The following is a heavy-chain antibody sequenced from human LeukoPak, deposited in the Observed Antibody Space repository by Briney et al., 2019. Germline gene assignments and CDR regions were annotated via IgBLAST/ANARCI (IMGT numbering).Heavy chain of an antibody. Sequence: PGGTLRLSCAASGFTFSSYGMSWVRQAPGKGLEWVSYISSSSSNIYYADSVKGRFTISRDNAKNSLYLQMSSLRADDTAVYYCARSGIGTPPGNHWGQGTLVTVSS. D-gene: IGHD2-15*01. V-gene: IGHV3-21*01. CDR2: ISSSSSNI. CDR1: GFTFSSYG. J-gene: IGHJ5*02. CDR3: ARSGIGTPPGNH.